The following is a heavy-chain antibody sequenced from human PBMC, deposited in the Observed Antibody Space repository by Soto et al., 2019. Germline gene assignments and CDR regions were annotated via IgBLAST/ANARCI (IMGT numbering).Heavy chain of an antibody. J-gene: IGHJ4*02. Sequence: SVKVSCKASGGSFGKSAINWVRQTPGQGLEWLGGFIPVYRTLNYAQKFQGRVTITADESTGTAYMTLSSLASDDTAVYYCATGVIWIGYFTVDSWGQGTRVTV. V-gene: IGHV1-69*13. CDR1: GGSFGKSA. D-gene: IGHD3-3*01. CDR2: FIPVYRTL. CDR3: ATGVIWIGYFTVDS.